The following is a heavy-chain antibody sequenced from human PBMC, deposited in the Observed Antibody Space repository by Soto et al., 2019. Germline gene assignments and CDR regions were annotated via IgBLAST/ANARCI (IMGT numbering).Heavy chain of an antibody. D-gene: IGHD2-15*01. V-gene: IGHV4-30-4*01. Sequence: KTSETLSLTCTVSGGSISSGDYYWSWIRQPPGKGLEWIGYIYYSGSTYYNPSLKSRVTISVDTSKNQFSLKLSSVTAADTAVYYCARERRYCSGGSCYSGYYYGMDVWGQGTTVTVSS. CDR3: ARERRYCSGGSCYSGYYYGMDV. J-gene: IGHJ6*02. CDR1: GGSISSGDYY. CDR2: IYYSGST.